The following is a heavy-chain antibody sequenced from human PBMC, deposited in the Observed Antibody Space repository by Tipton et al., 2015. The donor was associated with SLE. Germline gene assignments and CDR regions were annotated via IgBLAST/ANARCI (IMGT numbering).Heavy chain of an antibody. Sequence: SLRLSCAASGFTFSSYAMSWVRQAPGKGLEWVSAISGSGGSTYYADSVKGRFTISRDNSKNTLYLQMNSLRAEDTAVYYCARDFWSGLGAFDIWGQGTMVTVSS. D-gene: IGHD3-3*01. CDR1: GFTFSSYA. V-gene: IGHV3-23*01. CDR2: ISGSGGST. J-gene: IGHJ3*02. CDR3: ARDFWSGLGAFDI.